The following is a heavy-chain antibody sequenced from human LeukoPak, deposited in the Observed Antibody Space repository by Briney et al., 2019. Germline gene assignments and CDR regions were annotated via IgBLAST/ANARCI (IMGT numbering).Heavy chain of an antibody. V-gene: IGHV3-23*01. Sequence: GNSLRLSCAASGFTFSHYAMSWVRQAPGKGLEWVSAISGSGGSTYYADSVKGRFTISRDNSKNTLYLQMNSLRAEDTAVYYCAKDRVVGPPFGWFDPWGQGTLVTVSS. CDR3: AKDRVVGPPFGWFDP. CDR2: ISGSGGST. J-gene: IGHJ5*02. D-gene: IGHD2-21*01. CDR1: GFTFSHYA.